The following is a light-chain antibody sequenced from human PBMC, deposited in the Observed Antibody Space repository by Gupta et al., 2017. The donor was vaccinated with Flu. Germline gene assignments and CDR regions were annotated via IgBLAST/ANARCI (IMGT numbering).Light chain of an antibody. V-gene: IGKV3-11*01. CDR1: QSVSSY. Sequence: SPAGLSLSQGERATRSCRASQSVSSYLEWYQQKPGQAPRLLIYDASNSASGIPDRFSGSGSVTDFTLTSSRRETEDFAVYYGQKRSTLRTFGHGTKVDIK. CDR3: QKRSTLRT. J-gene: IGKJ3*01. CDR2: DAS.